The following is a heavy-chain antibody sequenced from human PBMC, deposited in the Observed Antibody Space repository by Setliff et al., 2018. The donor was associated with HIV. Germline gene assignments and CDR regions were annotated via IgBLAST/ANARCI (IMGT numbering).Heavy chain of an antibody. J-gene: IGHJ4*02. V-gene: IGHV4-34*01. CDR2: INHSGST. D-gene: IGHD6-19*01. Sequence: KTSETLSLTCAVYGGSFSGFYWNWIRQPPGKGLEWIGEINHSGSTNYNPSLKSRVTVSVDTSKNQFSLMLSSVIAADTAVYYCARGPPGSSIGWYVGYWGQGTLVTVSS. CDR1: GGSFSGFY. CDR3: ARGPPGSSIGWYVGY.